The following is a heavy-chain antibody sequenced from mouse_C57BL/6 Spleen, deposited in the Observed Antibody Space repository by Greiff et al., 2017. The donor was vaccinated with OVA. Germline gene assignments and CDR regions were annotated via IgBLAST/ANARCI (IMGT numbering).Heavy chain of an antibody. CDR2: INPNNGGT. CDR1: GYTFTDYY. CDR3: ARRGEGVGFAY. J-gene: IGHJ3*01. V-gene: IGHV1-26*01. Sequence: EVQLQQSGPELVKPGASVKISCKASGYTFTDYYMNWVKQSHGKSLEWIGDINPNNGGTSYNQKFKGKATLTVDKSSSTAYMELRSLTSEDSAVYYCARRGEGVGFAYWGQGTLVTVSA.